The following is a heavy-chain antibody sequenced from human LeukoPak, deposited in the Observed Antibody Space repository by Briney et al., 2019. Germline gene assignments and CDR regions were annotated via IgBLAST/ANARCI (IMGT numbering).Heavy chain of an antibody. CDR1: GYTFTGYY. CDR2: INPNSGGT. J-gene: IGHJ4*02. V-gene: IGHV1-2*02. Sequence: GASVKVSCKASGYTFTGYYMHWVRQAPGQGLEWMGWINPNSGGTNYAQKFQGRVTMTRDTSISTAYMELSRLRSDDTALYYCARGSYYYTSSGYYSDYWGQGTLVTVSS. CDR3: ARGSYYYTSSGYYSDY. D-gene: IGHD3-22*01.